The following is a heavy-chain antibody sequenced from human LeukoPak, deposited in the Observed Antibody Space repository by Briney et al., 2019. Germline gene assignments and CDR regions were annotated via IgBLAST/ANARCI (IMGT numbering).Heavy chain of an antibody. D-gene: IGHD6-13*01. CDR1: GFTVSDNY. J-gene: IGHJ5*02. V-gene: IGHV3-53*01. Sequence: GGSLRLSCAASGFTVSDNYMSWVRQAPGKGLEWVSVMYSGGDTYYANSVKGRFTFSRDISKNTLYLQMNGLRTEDTAMYYCARDAPQVSAAGVLASWGQGTLVTVSS. CDR2: MYSGGDT. CDR3: ARDAPQVSAAGVLAS.